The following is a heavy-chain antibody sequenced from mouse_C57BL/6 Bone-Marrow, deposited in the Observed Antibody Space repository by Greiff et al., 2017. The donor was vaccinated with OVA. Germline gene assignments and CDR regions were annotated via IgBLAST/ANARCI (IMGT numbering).Heavy chain of an antibody. Sequence: VQLQQSGPELVKPGASVKISCKASGYAFSSSWMHWVKQRPGKGLEWIGRIYPGDGDTNYNGKFKGKATLTADKSSSTAYMQLSSLTSEDSAVYFCAKWGTGFDYWGQGTTLTVSS. CDR1: GYAFSSSW. V-gene: IGHV1-82*01. CDR2: IYPGDGDT. D-gene: IGHD3-3*01. J-gene: IGHJ2*01. CDR3: AKWGTGFDY.